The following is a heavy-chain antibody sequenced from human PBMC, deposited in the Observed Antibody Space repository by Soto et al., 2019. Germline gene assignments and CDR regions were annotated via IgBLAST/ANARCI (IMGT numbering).Heavy chain of an antibody. Sequence: SETLSLTCTVSGGSISSYYWSWIRQPPGKGLEWIGYIYYRGSTNYNPSLKSRVTITVDTSKNQYYLKLSSETTADTAVYYCSRDLSLIRAFDIWGQGTMVTVSS. V-gene: IGHV4-59*01. CDR3: SRDLSLIRAFDI. CDR2: IYYRGST. J-gene: IGHJ3*02. CDR1: GGSISSYY. D-gene: IGHD3-16*01.